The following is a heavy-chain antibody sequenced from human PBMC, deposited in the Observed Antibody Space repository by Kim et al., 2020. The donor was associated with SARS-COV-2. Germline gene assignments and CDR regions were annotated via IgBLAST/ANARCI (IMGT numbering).Heavy chain of an antibody. D-gene: IGHD3-16*02. Sequence: GGSLRLSCVASGFTFTKYGMSWVRQAPGKGLEWVSFISGSGGATYYADSVKGRFTISRDNSKDTMDLQMHSLRGEDTAVYFCVKGFGENIAIYFDSWGQGTLVSVSS. CDR3: VKGFGENIAIYFDS. CDR2: ISGSGGAT. J-gene: IGHJ4*02. V-gene: IGHV3-23*01. CDR1: GFTFTKYG.